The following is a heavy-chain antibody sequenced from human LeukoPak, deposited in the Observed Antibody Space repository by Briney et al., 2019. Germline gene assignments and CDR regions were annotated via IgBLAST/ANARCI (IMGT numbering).Heavy chain of an antibody. CDR2: IYYSGST. CDR3: ARVRGYYDSSGYDY. Sequence: SETLSLTCTVSGASISSYYWSWIRQPPGKGLEWIGYIYYSGSTNYNPALKSRVTISEDTSKNQISLKLSSVTAADTAVYYCARVRGYYDSSGYDYRGQGTLVTVSS. J-gene: IGHJ4*02. D-gene: IGHD3-22*01. V-gene: IGHV4-59*01. CDR1: GASISSYY.